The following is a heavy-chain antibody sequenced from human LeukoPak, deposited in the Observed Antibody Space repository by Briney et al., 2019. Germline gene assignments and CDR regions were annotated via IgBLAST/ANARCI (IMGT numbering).Heavy chain of an antibody. J-gene: IGHJ4*02. D-gene: IGHD3-10*01. V-gene: IGHV3-30-3*01. CDR3: ASDGSGSYKPGFDY. CDR1: GFTFSSYA. CDR2: ISYDGSNK. Sequence: GRSLRLSCAASGFTFSSYAMHWVRQAPGKGLEWVAVISYDGSNKYYADSVKGRFTVSRDNSKNTLYLQMNSLRAEDTAVYYCASDGSGSYKPGFDYWGQGTLVTVSS.